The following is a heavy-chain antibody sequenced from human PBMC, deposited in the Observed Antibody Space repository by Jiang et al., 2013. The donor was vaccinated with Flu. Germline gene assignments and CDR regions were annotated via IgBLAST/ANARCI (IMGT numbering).Heavy chain of an antibody. V-gene: IGHV4-59*13. Sequence: PGLVKPSETLSLTCTVSGGSISSYYWSWIRQPPGKGLEWIGYIYYSGSTNYNPSLKSRVTISVDTSKNQFSLKLSSVTAADTAVFYCARGDSGYSYYYGLGVWGPRGPRSPVSS. D-gene: IGHD6-25*01. CDR1: GGSISSYY. J-gene: IGHJ6*01. CDR3: ARGDSGYSYYYGLGV. CDR2: IYYSGST.